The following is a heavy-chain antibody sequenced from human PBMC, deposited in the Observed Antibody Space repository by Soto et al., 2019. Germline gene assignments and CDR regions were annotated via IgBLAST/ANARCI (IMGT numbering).Heavy chain of an antibody. D-gene: IGHD3-22*01. CDR1: AFTFNNYA. CDR2: IGGSGRTT. Sequence: RGSLRLSCSASAFTFNNYAMSWFRQAPGKGLEWVSGIGGSGRTTYYADSVKGRFTISRDNPNNTLFLQMNSLRAEDTAVYYCAKSRYSDSSGDFYDYWGQGTLVTVSS. J-gene: IGHJ4*02. V-gene: IGHV3-23*01. CDR3: AKSRYSDSSGDFYDY.